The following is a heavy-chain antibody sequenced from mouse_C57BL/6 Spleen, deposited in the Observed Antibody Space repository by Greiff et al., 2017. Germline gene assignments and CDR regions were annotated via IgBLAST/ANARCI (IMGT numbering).Heavy chain of an antibody. V-gene: IGHV2-3*01. CDR2: IWGDGST. D-gene: IGHD1-1*01. Sequence: QVQLQQSGPGLVAPSQSLSITCTVSGFSLTSSGVSWVRQPPGKGLEWLGVIWGDGSTNNHSALISRLSISTDNSKSHVFLTLNSLQTDERATYYCGKNGYYGSSGYGDGWGTGSAVTASS. CDR3: GKNGYYGSSGYGDG. J-gene: IGHJ1*03. CDR1: GFSLTSSG.